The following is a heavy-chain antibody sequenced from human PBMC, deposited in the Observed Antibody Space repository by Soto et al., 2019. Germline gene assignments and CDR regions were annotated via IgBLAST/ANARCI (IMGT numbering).Heavy chain of an antibody. CDR1: GFTFGDYY. CDR3: ARDLRAVCMASRFDP. Sequence: PGGSLRLSCEASGFTFGDYYMTWIRQAPGKGLEWVSFIGNRGTGIYYADSVKGRFTIFRDNAKNSLYLQMNSLRAEDTAMYYCARDLRAVCMASRFDPWGQGTLVTVSS. CDR2: IGNRGTGI. V-gene: IGHV3-11*01. J-gene: IGHJ5*02. D-gene: IGHD2-8*01.